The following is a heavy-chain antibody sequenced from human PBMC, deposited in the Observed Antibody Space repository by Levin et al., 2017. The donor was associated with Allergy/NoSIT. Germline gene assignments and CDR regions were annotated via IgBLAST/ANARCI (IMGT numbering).Heavy chain of an antibody. CDR1: GYTLTSYG. D-gene: IGHD3-22*01. J-gene: IGHJ6*02. Sequence: ASVKVSCKASGYTLTSYGISWVRQAPGQGLEWMGWISGYNGNTNYAQKFQGRVTMTTDTSTSTGYMDLRSLRSDDTAVYYCARYRSAWGKYYDSSGYYTYYYGMDVWGQGTTVTVSS. CDR2: ISGYNGNT. CDR3: ARYRSAWGKYYDSSGYYTYYYGMDV. V-gene: IGHV1-18*04.